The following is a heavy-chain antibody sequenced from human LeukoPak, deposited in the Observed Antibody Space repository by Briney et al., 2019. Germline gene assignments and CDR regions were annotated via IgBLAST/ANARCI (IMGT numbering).Heavy chain of an antibody. J-gene: IGHJ6*02. CDR1: GDSVSSNSSA. V-gene: IGHV6-1*01. CDR3: ARDGVWFGELSYYYYGMDV. D-gene: IGHD3-10*01. Sequence: SQTLSLTCAISGDSVSSNSSAWNWIRQSPSRGLEGLGRTYYRSKWYNDYAVSVKSRITINPDTSKNQFYLQLNSVAPEDTAVYYCARDGVWFGELSYYYYGMDVWGQGTTVTVSS. CDR2: TYYRSKWYN.